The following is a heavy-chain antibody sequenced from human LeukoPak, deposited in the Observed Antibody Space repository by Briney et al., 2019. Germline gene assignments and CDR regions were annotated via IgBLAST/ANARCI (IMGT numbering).Heavy chain of an antibody. CDR1: GFTFSSYA. CDR3: AKDALKYCSSTSCSYYYYGMDV. J-gene: IGHJ6*02. Sequence: PGGSLRLSCAASGFTFSSYAMSWVRQAPGKGLKWVSAISGSGGSTYYADSVKGRFTISRDNSKNTPYLQMNSLRAEDTAVYYCAKDALKYCSSTSCSYYYYGMDVWGQGTTVTVSS. V-gene: IGHV3-23*01. D-gene: IGHD2-2*01. CDR2: ISGSGGST.